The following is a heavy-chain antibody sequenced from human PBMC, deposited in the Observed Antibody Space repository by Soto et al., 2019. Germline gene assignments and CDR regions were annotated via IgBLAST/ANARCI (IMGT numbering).Heavy chain of an antibody. CDR1: GFTFSSYG. V-gene: IGHV3-13*01. CDR2: IGTAGDT. Sequence: PGGSLRLSCAASGFTFSSYGMHWVRQAPGKGLEWVAVIGTAGDTYYPGSVKGRFTISRESAKNSLYLQMNSLRAEDTAVYYCARDRYYDILTGYRYYGMDVWGQGTTVTVSS. D-gene: IGHD3-9*01. J-gene: IGHJ6*02. CDR3: ARDRYYDILTGYRYYGMDV.